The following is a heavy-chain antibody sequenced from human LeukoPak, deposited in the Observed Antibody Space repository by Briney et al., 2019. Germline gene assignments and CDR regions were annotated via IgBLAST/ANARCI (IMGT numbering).Heavy chain of an antibody. CDR1: GFTFSSYW. CDR2: INSDGSST. D-gene: IGHD6-19*01. V-gene: IGHV3-74*01. Sequence: PGGSLRLSCAPSGFTFSSYWMHWVRHAPGKGLVWVSQINSDGSSTSYADSVKGRFTISRDNAQNILSLQMNSLRAEDTAVYYCTQDGNVDGSGFGRHWGQGTLVTVSS. J-gene: IGHJ4*02. CDR3: TQDGNVDGSGFGRH.